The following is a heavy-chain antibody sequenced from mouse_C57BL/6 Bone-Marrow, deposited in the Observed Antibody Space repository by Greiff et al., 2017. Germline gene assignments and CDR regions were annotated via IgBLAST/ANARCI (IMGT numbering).Heavy chain of an antibody. Sequence: QVQLQQPGAELVRPGSSVKLSCKASGYTFTSYWMDWVKQRPGQGLEWIGNIYPSDSETHYNQKFKDKATLTVDKSSSTAYMQLSSLTSEDSAVYYYARYSSGYVYAMDYWGQGTSVTVSS. CDR1: GYTFTSYW. J-gene: IGHJ4*01. V-gene: IGHV1-61*01. CDR2: IYPSDSET. CDR3: ARYSSGYVYAMDY. D-gene: IGHD3-1*01.